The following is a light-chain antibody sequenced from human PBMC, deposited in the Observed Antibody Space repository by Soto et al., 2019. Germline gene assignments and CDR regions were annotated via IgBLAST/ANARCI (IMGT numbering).Light chain of an antibody. CDR1: ERSTDF. V-gene: IGKV1-39*01. CDR3: QQTLRPFVT. J-gene: IGKJ4*01. Sequence: DIQMTQSPPSLSASVGDRVTITRRACERSTDFLNWYQVKPGKAPKLLIYSATSLQPGVPSRFSGSGYGIDFTLTHSGLQLEYSATYSCQQTLRPFVTFGAGTKVEV. CDR2: SAT.